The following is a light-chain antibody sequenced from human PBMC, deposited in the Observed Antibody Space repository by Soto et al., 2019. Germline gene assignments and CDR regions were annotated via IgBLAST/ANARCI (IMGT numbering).Light chain of an antibody. CDR2: DAS. J-gene: IGKJ1*01. CDR1: QTVSSS. CDR3: QQYNNWPT. Sequence: EIVLTQSPGTLSLSPGERATLSCRASQTVSSSFLAWYQQKPGQAPRLLIYDASTRATGIPVRFSGSGSGTEFTLTISSLQSEDFAVYYCQQYNNWPTFGQGTKVDIK. V-gene: IGKV3D-15*01.